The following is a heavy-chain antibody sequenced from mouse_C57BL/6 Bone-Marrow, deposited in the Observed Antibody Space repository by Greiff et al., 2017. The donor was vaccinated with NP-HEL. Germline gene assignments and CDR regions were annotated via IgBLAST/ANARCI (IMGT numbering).Heavy chain of an antibody. V-gene: IGHV7-3*01. CDR1: GFTFTDYY. CDR3: ERYGGSSYWYFDV. CDR2: IRNKANGYTT. D-gene: IGHD1-1*01. J-gene: IGHJ1*03. Sequence: EVQLVESGGGLVQPGGSLSLSCAASGFTFTDYYMSWVRQPPGKALEWLGFIRNKANGYTTEYSASVKGRFTISRDNSQSILYLQMNDLRAEDSATYYGERYGGSSYWYFDVWGTGTTVTGSS.